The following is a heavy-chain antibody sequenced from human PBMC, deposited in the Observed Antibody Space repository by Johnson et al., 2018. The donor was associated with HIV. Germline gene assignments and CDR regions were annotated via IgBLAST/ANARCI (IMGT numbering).Heavy chain of an antibody. Sequence: QVQLVESGGGVVQPGRSLRLACAASAFTFSNYAMHWVRQAPGKGLEWVAVISYDGSNKYYADSVKGRFTISRDTSKNTLYLQMNSLRAEDTAVYYCARDGGIGSTREDAFDIWGQGTMVIVSS. J-gene: IGHJ3*02. CDR2: ISYDGSNK. V-gene: IGHV3-30-3*01. CDR1: AFTFSNYA. CDR3: ARDGGIGSTREDAFDI. D-gene: IGHD2-2*01.